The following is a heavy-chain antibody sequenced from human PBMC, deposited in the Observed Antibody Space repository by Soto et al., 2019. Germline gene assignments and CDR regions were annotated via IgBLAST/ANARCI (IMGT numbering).Heavy chain of an antibody. Sequence: SETLTLTCTVSGGSISSYYWSWIRQPPGKGLEWIGYIYYSGSTNYNPSLKSRVTISVDTSKNQFSLKLSSVTAADTAVYYCARGGHEDNWFDPWGQGTLVTVSS. D-gene: IGHD3-16*01. V-gene: IGHV4-59*01. CDR2: IYYSGST. J-gene: IGHJ5*01. CDR3: ARGGHEDNWFDP. CDR1: GGSISSYY.